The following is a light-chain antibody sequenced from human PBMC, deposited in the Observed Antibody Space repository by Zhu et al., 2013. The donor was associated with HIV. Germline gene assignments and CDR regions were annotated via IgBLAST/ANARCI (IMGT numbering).Light chain of an antibody. Sequence: SYELTQPPSVSVSPGQTASITCSGDKLGDKYVSWYQQKTGQSPVLVIYQDSKRPSGSPERFSGSNSGNAATLTISGTQTLDEADYYCQAWDRNIVVFGGGPNADRP. CDR2: QDS. CDR1: KLGDKY. V-gene: IGLV3-1*01. CDR3: QAWDRNIVV. J-gene: IGLJ3*02.